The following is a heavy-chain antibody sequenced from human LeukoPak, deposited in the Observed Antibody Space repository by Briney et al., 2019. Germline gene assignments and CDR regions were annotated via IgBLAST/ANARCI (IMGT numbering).Heavy chain of an antibody. Sequence: SETLSLTCTVSGGSISSSSYYWGWIRQPPGKGLEWIGSIYYSGSTYYNPSLKSRVTISVDTSKNQFSLKLSSVTAADTAVYYCASLDYGSGMEFDYWGQGTLVTVSS. CDR1: GGSISSSSYY. CDR2: IYYSGST. J-gene: IGHJ4*02. V-gene: IGHV4-39*01. CDR3: ASLDYGSGMEFDY. D-gene: IGHD3-10*01.